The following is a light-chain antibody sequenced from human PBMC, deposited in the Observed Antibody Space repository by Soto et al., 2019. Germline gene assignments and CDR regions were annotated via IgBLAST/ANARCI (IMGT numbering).Light chain of an antibody. V-gene: IGKV1-5*01. J-gene: IGKJ1*01. CDR2: DVS. CDR1: QNIDTS. Sequence: VHITHSPSTLSASLGDIVTITFRASQNIDTSLAWYQHKPGKAPKLLMFDVSNLESGVPSRFSGSGSGTEFTTNISRVHSDDFATYYSQQYAYSRTLGPGTKVDIK. CDR3: QQYAYSRT.